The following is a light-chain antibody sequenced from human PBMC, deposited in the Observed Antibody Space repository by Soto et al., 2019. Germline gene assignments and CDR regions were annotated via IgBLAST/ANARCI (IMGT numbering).Light chain of an antibody. V-gene: IGLV1-51*01. Sequence: QSVLTQPPSVSAAPGQKVTISCSGSSSNIGNNYVSWYQQLPGTAPKLLIYDNNKRPSGIPDRFSGSKSGTSATLGITGLQTGDEADYYCGTWDSSLSAEAYVVFGGGTQLTVL. CDR2: DNN. CDR1: SSNIGNNY. J-gene: IGLJ2*01. CDR3: GTWDSSLSAEAYVV.